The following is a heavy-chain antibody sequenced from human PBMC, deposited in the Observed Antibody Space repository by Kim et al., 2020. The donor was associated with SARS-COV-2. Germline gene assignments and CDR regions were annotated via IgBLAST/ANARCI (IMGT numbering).Heavy chain of an antibody. V-gene: IGHV3-49*04. J-gene: IGHJ6*02. Sequence: GGSLRLSCTASGFTFGDYAMSWVRQAPGKGLEWVGFIRSKAYGGTTEYAASVKGRFTISRDDSKSIAYLQMNSLKTEDTAVYYCTRSYYYGSGSYQELNYYYGMDVWGQGTTVTVSS. D-gene: IGHD3-10*01. CDR3: TRSYYYGSGSYQELNYYYGMDV. CDR2: IRSKAYGGTT. CDR1: GFTFGDYA.